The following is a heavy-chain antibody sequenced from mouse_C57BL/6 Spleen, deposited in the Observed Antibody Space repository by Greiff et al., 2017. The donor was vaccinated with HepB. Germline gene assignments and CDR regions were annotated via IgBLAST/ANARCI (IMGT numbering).Heavy chain of an antibody. CDR3: ARCDSSGYEAWFAY. J-gene: IGHJ3*01. CDR1: GYTFTSYT. V-gene: IGHV1-4*01. Sequence: QVQLKESGAELARPGASVKMSCKASGYTFTSYTMHWVKQRPGQGLEWIGYINPSSGYTKYNQKFKDKATLTADKSSSTAYMQLSSLTSEDSAVYYCARCDSSGYEAWFAYWGQGTLVTVSA. D-gene: IGHD3-2*02. CDR2: INPSSGYT.